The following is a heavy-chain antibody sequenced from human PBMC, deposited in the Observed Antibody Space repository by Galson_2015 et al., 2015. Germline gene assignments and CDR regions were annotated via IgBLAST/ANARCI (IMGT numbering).Heavy chain of an antibody. CDR1: GGSISSYY. D-gene: IGHD1-26*01. J-gene: IGHJ4*02. V-gene: IGHV4-59*01. Sequence: SETLSLTCTVSGGSISSYYWSWIRQPPGKGLEWIGYIYYSGSTNYNPSLKSRVTISVDTSKNQFSLKLSSVTAADTAVYYCARKRGSDYYFDDWGQGTLVTVSS. CDR3: ARKRGSDYYFDD. CDR2: IYYSGST.